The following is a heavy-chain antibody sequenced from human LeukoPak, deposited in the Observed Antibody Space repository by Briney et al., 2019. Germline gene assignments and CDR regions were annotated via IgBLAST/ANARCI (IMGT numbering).Heavy chain of an antibody. V-gene: IGHV1-2*02. Sequence: ASVKVSCKASGYTFTGYYMHWVRLVPGQGLEWMGWINPNSGDTDYALKFQGRVTMTRDTSISTAYMELSSLRSDDTAVYYCARDMDTGPDLFDYWGQGTLVTVSS. D-gene: IGHD5-18*01. CDR2: INPNSGDT. CDR1: GYTFTGYY. J-gene: IGHJ4*02. CDR3: ARDMDTGPDLFDY.